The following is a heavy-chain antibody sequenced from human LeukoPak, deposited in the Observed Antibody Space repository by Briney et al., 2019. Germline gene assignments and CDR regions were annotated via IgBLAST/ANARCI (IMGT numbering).Heavy chain of an antibody. CDR2: ISSSSSTI. J-gene: IGHJ6*03. V-gene: IGHV3-48*01. CDR1: GFTFSSYS. Sequence: GGSLRLSCAAAGFTFSSYSMNWVRQAPGKGLEWVSYISSSSSTIYYADSVKGRFTISRDNAKNSLYLQMNSLRAEDTAVYYCARDARARYDTYHMDVWGKGTTVTVSS. CDR3: ARDARARYDTYHMDV. D-gene: IGHD3-9*01.